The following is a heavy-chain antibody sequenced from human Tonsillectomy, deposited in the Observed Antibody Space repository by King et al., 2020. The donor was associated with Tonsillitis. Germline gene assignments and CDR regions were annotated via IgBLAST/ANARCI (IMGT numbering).Heavy chain of an antibody. CDR3: ARGGRDYVWGSYRPIDY. J-gene: IGHJ4*02. Sequence: VQLPQWGAGLLKPSETLSLTCAVYGGPFSGYYWSWLRQPPGKGLEWIGDINHSGRTIYNPSLKSRVTISIDTSKKQFSLNLISVTAADTAVFYCARGGRDYVWGSYRPIDYWGQGTLVTVSS. CDR2: INHSGRT. D-gene: IGHD3-16*02. CDR1: GGPFSGYY. V-gene: IGHV4-34*01.